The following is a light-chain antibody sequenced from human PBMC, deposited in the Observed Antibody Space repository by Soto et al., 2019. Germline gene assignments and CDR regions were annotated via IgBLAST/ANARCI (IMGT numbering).Light chain of an antibody. Sequence: DIRMTQSPSSLSASVGDRVTITFRASQGISSYLAWYQQKPGKAPKLLIYAASILQSGVPSRFSGSGSGTDFTLTISSLQPEDFATYYCQQSYSTPLTFGGGTKVDI. CDR3: QQSYSTPLT. CDR2: AAS. J-gene: IGKJ4*01. CDR1: QGISSY. V-gene: IGKV1-39*01.